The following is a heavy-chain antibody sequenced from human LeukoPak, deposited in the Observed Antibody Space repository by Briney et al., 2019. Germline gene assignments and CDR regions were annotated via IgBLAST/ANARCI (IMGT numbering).Heavy chain of an antibody. CDR2: ISSSSSYI. CDR1: GFTFSSYS. D-gene: IGHD6-19*01. CDR3: ARDGRAVDDAFDI. J-gene: IGHJ3*02. Sequence: GGSLRLSCAASGFTFSSYSMNWVRQAPGKGLEWVSSISSSSSYIYYADSVKGRFTISRDNAKNSLYLQMNSLRVEDTVVYYCARDGRAVDDAFDIWGQGTMVTVSS. V-gene: IGHV3-21*01.